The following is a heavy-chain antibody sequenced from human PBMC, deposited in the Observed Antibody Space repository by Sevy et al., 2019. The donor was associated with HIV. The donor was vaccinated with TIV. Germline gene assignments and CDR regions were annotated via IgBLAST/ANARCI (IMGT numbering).Heavy chain of an antibody. V-gene: IGHV3-30*18. CDR1: GFTFSSYG. Sequence: GGSLRLSCAASGFTFSSYGMHWVRQAPGKGLEWVAVISYDGSNKYYADSVKGRFTISRDNSKNTLYLQMNSLRAEDTAVYYCANGSRLDPWGRGTLVTVSS. CDR3: ANGSRLDP. J-gene: IGHJ5*02. D-gene: IGHD2-15*01. CDR2: ISYDGSNK.